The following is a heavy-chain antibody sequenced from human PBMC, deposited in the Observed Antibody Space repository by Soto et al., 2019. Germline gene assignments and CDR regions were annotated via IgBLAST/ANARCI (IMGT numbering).Heavy chain of an antibody. V-gene: IGHV3-66*01. CDR2: IQSGGTT. D-gene: IGHD2-15*01. J-gene: IGHJ6*03. CDR1: GFTVSSKY. Sequence: GGSLRLSCAASGFTVSSKYMSWVRQAPGKGLEWVSLIQSGGTTYYADSVKGRFTISRDSSENTLHLQMDSLRAEDTAVYYCARDDVRCDGGSCYGVPMDGWGKGTTVTVAS. CDR3: ARDDVRCDGGSCYGVPMDG.